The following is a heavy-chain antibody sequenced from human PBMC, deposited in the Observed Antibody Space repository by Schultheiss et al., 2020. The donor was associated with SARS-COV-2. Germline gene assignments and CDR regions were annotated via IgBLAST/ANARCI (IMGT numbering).Heavy chain of an antibody. Sequence: GESLKISCAASGFTFSSYGMNWVRQAPGKGLEWVSSISSSSSYIYYADSVKGRFTISRDNAKNSLYLQMNSLRDEDTAVYYCARGGICSSTSCYRAFYYYYYGMDVWGQGTTVTVSS. CDR3: ARGGICSSTSCYRAFYYYYYGMDV. CDR1: GFTFSSYG. J-gene: IGHJ6*02. V-gene: IGHV3-21*01. CDR2: ISSSSSYI. D-gene: IGHD2-2*01.